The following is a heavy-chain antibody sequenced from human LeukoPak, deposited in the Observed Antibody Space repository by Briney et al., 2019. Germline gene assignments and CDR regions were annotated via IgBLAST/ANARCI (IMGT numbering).Heavy chain of an antibody. Sequence: ASVKVSCKVSGYTLTELSMHWVRQAPGQGLEWMGWINPNSGGTNYAQKFQARVTMTRDTSITTAYMELSRLKSDDTAVYYCAREVDYYDNSDYFPLGYWGRGTLVTVSS. CDR1: GYTLTELS. D-gene: IGHD3-22*01. CDR2: INPNSGGT. V-gene: IGHV1-2*02. CDR3: AREVDYYDNSDYFPLGY. J-gene: IGHJ4*02.